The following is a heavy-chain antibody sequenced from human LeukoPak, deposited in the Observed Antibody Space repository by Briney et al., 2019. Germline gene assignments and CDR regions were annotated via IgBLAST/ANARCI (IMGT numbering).Heavy chain of an antibody. CDR2: IYYSGST. CDR3: ARQGGGFWYSDL. V-gene: IGHV4-59*08. J-gene: IGHJ2*01. CDR1: GGSISSYY. Sequence: SETLSLTCTVSGGSISSYYWSWIRQPPGKGLEWIGYIYYSGSTNYNPSLKSRVTISVDTSKNQFSLKLSSVTAADTAVYYCARQGGGFWYSDLWGRGTLVTVSS. D-gene: IGHD6-25*01.